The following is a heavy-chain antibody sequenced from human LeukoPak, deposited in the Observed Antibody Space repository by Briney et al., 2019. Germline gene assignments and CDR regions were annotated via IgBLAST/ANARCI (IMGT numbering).Heavy chain of an antibody. J-gene: IGHJ4*02. D-gene: IGHD3-22*01. CDR2: ISSSSSYI. V-gene: IGHV3-21*01. Sequence: GGSLRLSCAASGFTFSSYSMNWVRQAPGKGLEWVSSISSSSSYIYYADSVKGRFTISRDNAKNSLYLQMNSLRAEDTAVYYCARDDLDSGTRITMIVKDYWGQGTLVTVSS. CDR1: GFTFSSYS. CDR3: ARDDLDSGTRITMIVKDY.